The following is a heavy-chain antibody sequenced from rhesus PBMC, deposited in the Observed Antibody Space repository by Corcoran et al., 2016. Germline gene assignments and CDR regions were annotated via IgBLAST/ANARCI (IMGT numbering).Heavy chain of an antibody. Sequence: QLQLQESGPGLVKPSETLSLTCAVSGGSISSNYWSWIRQPPGKGLEWIGRISGSGGSPDYNPSLQRRVTISTDTSKNQFSLKLSSMTAADTAVYYCARDRLTTDYWGQGVLVTVSS. D-gene: IGHD1-44*01. V-gene: IGHV4-173*01. CDR3: ARDRLTTDY. CDR1: GGSISSNY. J-gene: IGHJ4*01. CDR2: ISGSGGSP.